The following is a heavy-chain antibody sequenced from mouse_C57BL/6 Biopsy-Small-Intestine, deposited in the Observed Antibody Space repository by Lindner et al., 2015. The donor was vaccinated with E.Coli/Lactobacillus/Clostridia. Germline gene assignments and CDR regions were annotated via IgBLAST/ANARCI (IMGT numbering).Heavy chain of an antibody. CDR1: GYSFTGYY. J-gene: IGHJ3*01. V-gene: IGHV1-31*01. CDR3: AANYGTLAWFAY. D-gene: IGHD2-1*01. Sequence: VQLQESGPELVKPGASVKISCKASGYSFTGYYIHWVKQSRGNILDWIGYISPYNGISSYNQKFKGKAILTVDKSSTTAYMELRSLTSEDSAVYYCAANYGTLAWFAYWGQGTLVTVS. CDR2: ISPYNGIS.